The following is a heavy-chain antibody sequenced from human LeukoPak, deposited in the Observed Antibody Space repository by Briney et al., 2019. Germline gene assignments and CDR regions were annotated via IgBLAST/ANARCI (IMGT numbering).Heavy chain of an antibody. Sequence: SETLSLTCTVSGGSISSYYWSWIRQPPGKGLEWIGYIYYSGSTNYNPSLKSRVTISVDTSKNQFSLKLSSVTAADTAVYYCASFPRRGRSGRVHFDYWGQGTLVTVSS. J-gene: IGHJ4*02. CDR1: GGSISSYY. CDR2: IYYSGST. V-gene: IGHV4-59*08. D-gene: IGHD6-19*01. CDR3: ASFPRRGRSGRVHFDY.